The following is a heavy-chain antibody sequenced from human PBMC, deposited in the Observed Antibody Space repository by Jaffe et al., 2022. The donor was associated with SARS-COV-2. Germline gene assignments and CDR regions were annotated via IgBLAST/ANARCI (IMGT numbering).Heavy chain of an antibody. CDR3: AKAPGYCSGGSCYSDY. D-gene: IGHD2-15*01. V-gene: IGHV3-30*18. Sequence: QVQLVESGGGVVQPGRSLRLSCAASGFTFSSYGMHWVRQAPGKGLEWVAVISYDGSNKYYADSVKGRFTISRDNSKNTLYLQMNSLRAEDTAVYYCAKAPGYCSGGSCYSDYWGQGTLVTVSS. J-gene: IGHJ4*02. CDR1: GFTFSSYG. CDR2: ISYDGSNK.